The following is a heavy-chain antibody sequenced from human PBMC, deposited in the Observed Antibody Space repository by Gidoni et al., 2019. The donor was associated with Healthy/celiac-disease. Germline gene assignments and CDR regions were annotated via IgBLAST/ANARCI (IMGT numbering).Heavy chain of an antibody. J-gene: IGHJ3*02. D-gene: IGHD3-22*01. CDR1: GGSISSGGYY. V-gene: IGHV4-31*03. CDR2: IYYSGST. Sequence: QVQLQESGPGLVKPSQTLSLTCTVSGGSISSGGYYWSWIRQHPGKGLEWIGYIYYSGSTYYNPSLKSRVTISVDTSKNQFSLKLSSVTAADTAVYYCARDSRLDSRQGPGFAFDIWGQGTMVTVSS. CDR3: ARDSRLDSRQGPGFAFDI.